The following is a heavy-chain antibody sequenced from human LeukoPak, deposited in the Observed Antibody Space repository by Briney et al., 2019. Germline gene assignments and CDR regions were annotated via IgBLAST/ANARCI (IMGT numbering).Heavy chain of an antibody. V-gene: IGHV4-38-2*02. CDR2: IYHSGST. CDR3: ARVTGYMTEDFFDY. J-gene: IGHJ4*02. D-gene: IGHD6-13*01. Sequence: SETLSLTCTVSGYPISSGYYWGWIRQPPGKGLEWIGSIYHSGSTYYNPSLKSRVTISVDTSRNQFSLRLSSVTAADTAVYYCARVTGYMTEDFFDYWGQGTLVTVSS. CDR1: GYPISSGYY.